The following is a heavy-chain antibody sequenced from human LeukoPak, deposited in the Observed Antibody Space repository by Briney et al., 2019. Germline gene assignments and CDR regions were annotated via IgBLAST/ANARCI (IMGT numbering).Heavy chain of an antibody. CDR3: SRGGNSGSYYPGGS. CDR1: GFTFSRHW. Sequence: GGSLRLSCAASGFTFSRHWMTWVRQAPGKGLEWVANIKHDGSEKNYVDSVKGRFTISRDNAKNSLYLQMNSLRAEDTAVYYCSRGGNSGSYYPGGSWGQGTLVTVSS. CDR2: IKHDGSEK. J-gene: IGHJ5*02. D-gene: IGHD3-10*01. V-gene: IGHV3-7*03.